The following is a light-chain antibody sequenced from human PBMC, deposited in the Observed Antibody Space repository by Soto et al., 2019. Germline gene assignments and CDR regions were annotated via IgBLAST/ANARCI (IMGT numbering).Light chain of an antibody. J-gene: IGKJ3*01. CDR2: GAS. Sequence: EIVMTQSPATLSVSPGERATLSCRASQSVSSNLAWYQQKHGQAPRLVIYGASTRATGIPARFSGSGSGTDFTLTISSLQSEDFAVYYCQQYHNWPPETFGPGTKVDI. CDR3: QQYHNWPPET. V-gene: IGKV3-15*01. CDR1: QSVSSN.